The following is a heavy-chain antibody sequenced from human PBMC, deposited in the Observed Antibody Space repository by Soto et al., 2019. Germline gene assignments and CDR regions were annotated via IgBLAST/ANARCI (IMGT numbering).Heavy chain of an antibody. V-gene: IGHV6-1*01. CDR3: ARDLGGYMDV. CDR1: GDSVFTNSAAA. Sequence: QVQLQPSGPGLVKPSQTLSLTCAISGDSVFTNSAAAWNWIRQSPSRGLEWLGRTFYRSKWYHDYSSSVRSRININPDTAKNQFSLQLKSVNPEDTAVYYCARDLGGYMDVWGQGTTVTVSS. CDR2: TFYRSKWYH. D-gene: IGHD6-25*01. J-gene: IGHJ6*02.